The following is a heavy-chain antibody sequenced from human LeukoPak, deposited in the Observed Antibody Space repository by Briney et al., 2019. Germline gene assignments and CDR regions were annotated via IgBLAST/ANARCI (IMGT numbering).Heavy chain of an antibody. D-gene: IGHD6-13*01. CDR3: ARTGIAATGGYYYMDV. CDR2: IYYSGST. CDR1: GGSISSYY. V-gene: IGHV4-59*08. Sequence: KTSETLSLTCTVSGGSISSYYWSWIRQPPGKGLEWIGYIYYSGSTNYNPSLKSRVTISVDTSKNQFSLKLSSVTAADTAVYYCARTGIAATGGYYYMDVWGKGTTVTVSS. J-gene: IGHJ6*03.